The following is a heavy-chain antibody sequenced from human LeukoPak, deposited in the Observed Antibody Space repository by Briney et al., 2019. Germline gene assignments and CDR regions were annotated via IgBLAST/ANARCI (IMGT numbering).Heavy chain of an antibody. J-gene: IGHJ3*02. D-gene: IGHD6-6*01. CDR3: AREYSQDDAFDI. Sequence: GGSLRLSCAASGFTFSSYAMSWVRQAPGKGLEWVSVIYSGGSTYYADSVKGRFTISRDNSKNTLYLQMNSLRAEDTAVYYCAREYSQDDAFDIWGQGTMVTVSS. CDR1: GFTFSSYA. CDR2: IYSGGST. V-gene: IGHV3-66*02.